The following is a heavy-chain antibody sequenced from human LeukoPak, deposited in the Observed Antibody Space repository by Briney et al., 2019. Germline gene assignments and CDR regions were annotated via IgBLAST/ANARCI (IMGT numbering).Heavy chain of an antibody. CDR1: GFTFNNYA. Sequence: GGSLRLSCAASGFTFNNYAMHWVRQAPGKGLEWVAVISYDGSNKYYADSVKGRFTISRDNSKNTLYLQMNSLRAEDTAVYYCAKSGAAGYYGYYYMDVWGKGTTVTISS. CDR3: AKSGAAGYYGYYYMDV. CDR2: ISYDGSNK. D-gene: IGHD3-22*01. J-gene: IGHJ6*03. V-gene: IGHV3-30*04.